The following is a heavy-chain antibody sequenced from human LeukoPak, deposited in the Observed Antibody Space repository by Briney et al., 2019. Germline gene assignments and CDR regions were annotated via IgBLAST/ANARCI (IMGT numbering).Heavy chain of an antibody. Sequence: PGGSLSLSCAASGFTFSTYWMSWVRQAPGKGLEWVANIKQDGTEKYYVDSVKGRFTISRDNAKNSLYLQMNSLRAEDTAVYYCASDPDYYGAGSSDYWGQGTLDTVSS. CDR3: ASDPDYYGAGSSDY. J-gene: IGHJ4*02. CDR2: IKQDGTEK. D-gene: IGHD3-10*01. CDR1: GFTFSTYW. V-gene: IGHV3-7*01.